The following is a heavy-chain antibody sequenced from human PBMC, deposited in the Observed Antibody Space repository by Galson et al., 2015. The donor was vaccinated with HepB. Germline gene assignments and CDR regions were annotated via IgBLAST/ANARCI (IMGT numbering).Heavy chain of an antibody. CDR1: GYSFTSYW. Sequence: QSGAEVKKPGESLRISCKGSGYSFTSYWISWVRQMPGKGLEWMGRIDPSDSYTNYSPSFQGHITISADKSISTAYLQWSSLKASDTAMYYCARLEGPEHYDFWSGPRFYYYGMDVWGQGTTVTVSS. D-gene: IGHD3-3*01. V-gene: IGHV5-10-1*01. CDR3: ARLEGPEHYDFWSGPRFYYYGMDV. J-gene: IGHJ6*02. CDR2: IDPSDSYT.